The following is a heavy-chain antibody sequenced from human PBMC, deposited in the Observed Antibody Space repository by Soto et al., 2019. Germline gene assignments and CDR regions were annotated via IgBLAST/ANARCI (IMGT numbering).Heavy chain of an antibody. CDR2: IIPIFGTA. CDR3: ARRDTAMAFDY. J-gene: IGHJ4*02. V-gene: IGHV1-69*06. Sequence: GASVKVSCKASGGTFSSYAISWVRQAPGQGLEWMGGIIPIFGTANYAQKFQGQVTISADKSISTAYLQWSSLKASDTAMYYCARRDTAMAFDYWGQGTLVTVSS. CDR1: GGTFSSYA. D-gene: IGHD5-18*01.